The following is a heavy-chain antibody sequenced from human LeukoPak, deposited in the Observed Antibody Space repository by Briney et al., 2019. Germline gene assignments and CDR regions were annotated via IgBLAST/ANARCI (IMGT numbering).Heavy chain of an antibody. CDR2: ISGSGGST. CDR3: AKGGEIVVVITNDAFDI. J-gene: IGHJ3*02. CDR1: GFTFSSYA. V-gene: IGHV3-23*01. Sequence: GGSLRLSCAASGFTFSSYAMSWVRQAPGKGLEWVSAISGSGGSTYYADSVKGRFTSSRDNSKNTLYLQMNSLRAEDTAVYYCAKGGEIVVVITNDAFDIWGQGTMVTVSS. D-gene: IGHD3-22*01.